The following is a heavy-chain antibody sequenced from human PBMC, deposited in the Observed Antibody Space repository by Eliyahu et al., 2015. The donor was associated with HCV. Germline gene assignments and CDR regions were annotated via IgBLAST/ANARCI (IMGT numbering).Heavy chain of an antibody. CDR1: GFTFSSYS. D-gene: IGHD3-22*01. J-gene: IGHJ6*02. CDR2: IRSSSSYI. CDR3: ARDLHFYDSSGAGMDV. Sequence: EVRLVESGGALVKPGGSLXLSCAASGFTFSSYSLKWVRQAPGKGLEWVSSIRSSSSYIYYADSVKGRFTISRDNAKNSLYLQMNSLRAEDTAVYYCARDLHFYDSSGAGMDVWGQGTTVTVSS. V-gene: IGHV3-21*02.